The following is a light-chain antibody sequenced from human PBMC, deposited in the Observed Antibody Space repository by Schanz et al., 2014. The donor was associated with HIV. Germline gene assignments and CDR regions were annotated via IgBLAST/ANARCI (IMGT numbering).Light chain of an antibody. Sequence: EIVLTQSPGSLSLSPGGRATLSCGASQRLSSAYLAWYQQKRAQPPRLVIYATSTRAAGIPDRFSGTGSGTDFTLTISRLEPEDFAVYYCQQYGSSPPTFGQGTTVEIK. CDR2: ATS. J-gene: IGKJ1*01. V-gene: IGKV3-20*01. CDR1: QRLSSAY. CDR3: QQYGSSPPT.